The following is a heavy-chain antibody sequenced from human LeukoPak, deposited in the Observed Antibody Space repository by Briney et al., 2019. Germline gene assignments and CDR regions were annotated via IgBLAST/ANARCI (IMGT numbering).Heavy chain of an antibody. Sequence: SETLSLTCTVSGGSISSYYWSWIRQPPGKGLEWIGYIYYSGSTNYNPSLKSRVTISVDTSKNQFSLKLSSVTAADTAVYYCAREPAGLWSGAFGDAFDIWGQGTMVTVSS. CDR2: IYYSGST. V-gene: IGHV4-59*01. CDR1: GGSISSYY. J-gene: IGHJ3*02. D-gene: IGHD3-3*01. CDR3: AREPAGLWSGAFGDAFDI.